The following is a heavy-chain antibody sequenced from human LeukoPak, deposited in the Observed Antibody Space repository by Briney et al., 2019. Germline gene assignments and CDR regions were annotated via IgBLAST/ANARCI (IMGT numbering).Heavy chain of an antibody. Sequence: GGSLRLSCAASGFTFSSYEMNWVRQPPGKGLEWGSDIASGGGANRFYSESVKGRFTISRDNAKNSLYLHMNSLRAEDTGVYYCARIGTTTRGPAGLDVWGQGTTVTVSS. CDR3: ARIGTTTRGPAGLDV. CDR2: IASGGGANR. D-gene: IGHD2/OR15-2a*01. V-gene: IGHV3-48*03. CDR1: GFTFSSYE. J-gene: IGHJ6*02.